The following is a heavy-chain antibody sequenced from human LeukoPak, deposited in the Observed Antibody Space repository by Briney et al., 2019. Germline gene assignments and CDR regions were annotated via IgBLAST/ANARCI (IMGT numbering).Heavy chain of an antibody. CDR1: GYTFTSYG. J-gene: IGHJ4*02. D-gene: IGHD6-13*01. Sequence: ASVKVSCKASGYTFTSYGISWVRQAPGQGLEWMGWISAYNGNTNYAQKLQGRVTMTTDTSTSTAYMELRSLGSDDTAVYYCARGGTRSSWVGNFDYWGQGTLVTVSS. V-gene: IGHV1-18*04. CDR3: ARGGTRSSWVGNFDY. CDR2: ISAYNGNT.